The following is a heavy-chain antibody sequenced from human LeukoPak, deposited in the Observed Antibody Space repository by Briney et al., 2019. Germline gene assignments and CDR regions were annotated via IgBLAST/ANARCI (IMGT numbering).Heavy chain of an antibody. CDR3: ARWGGVQFDP. V-gene: IGHV1-2*02. D-gene: IGHD2-8*01. Sequence: VASVNVSCKASGYTFIDYYMNWVRQAPGQGLEWMGWINTNTGETNYAQKFQGRVTMTRDTSISTVYMELTSLTSDDTAVYYCARWGGVQFDPWGQGTLVTVSS. J-gene: IGHJ5*02. CDR2: INTNTGET. CDR1: GYTFIDYY.